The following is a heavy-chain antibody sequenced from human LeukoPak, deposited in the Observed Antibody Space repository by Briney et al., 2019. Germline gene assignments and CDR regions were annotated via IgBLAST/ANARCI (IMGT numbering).Heavy chain of an antibody. CDR3: ARGQDRSGSFDY. CDR1: GFTFADYG. CDR2: ISWNSGSI. V-gene: IGHV3-9*01. D-gene: IGHD3-10*01. Sequence: GGSLRLSCAASGFTFADYGMHWVRQAPGKGLEWVSSISWNSGSIGYADSVKGRFTISRDNARNSLYLQMNSLRAEDTALYYCARGQDRSGSFDYWGQGTLVTVSP. J-gene: IGHJ4*02.